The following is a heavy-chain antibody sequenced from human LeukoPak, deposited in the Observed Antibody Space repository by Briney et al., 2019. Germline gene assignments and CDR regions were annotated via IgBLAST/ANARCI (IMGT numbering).Heavy chain of an antibody. J-gene: IGHJ4*02. CDR1: GYTFTSYG. Sequence: GASVKVSCKASGYTFTSYGISWVRQAPGQGLEWMGWISAYNGNTNYAQKLQGRVTMTTDTSTSTAYMELRSLRSDDTAVYYCARDHKRGFGELSVDYWGQGTLVTVSS. CDR2: ISAYNGNT. CDR3: ARDHKRGFGELSVDY. D-gene: IGHD3-10*01. V-gene: IGHV1-18*01.